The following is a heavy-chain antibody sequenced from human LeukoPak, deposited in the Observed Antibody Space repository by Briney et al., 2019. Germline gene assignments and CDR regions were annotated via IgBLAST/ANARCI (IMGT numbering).Heavy chain of an antibody. CDR3: ARDQRPYCGGECYCAIDL. CDR2: IWYDGSNK. D-gene: IGHD2-21*01. J-gene: IGHJ3*01. CDR1: GFTFSSYG. Sequence: PGRSLRLSCAASGFTFSSYGMHWVRQAPGKGLEWVAVIWYDGSNKYYADSVKGRFTISRDNSKNTLYLQMNSLTVEDTAVYYCARDQRPYCGGECYCAIDLWGRGTLVTVSS. V-gene: IGHV3-33*01.